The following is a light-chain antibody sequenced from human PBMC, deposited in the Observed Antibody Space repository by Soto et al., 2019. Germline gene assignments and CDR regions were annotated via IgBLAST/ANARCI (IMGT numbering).Light chain of an antibody. CDR1: NIGSKS. CDR3: QVWDATNDHHV. V-gene: IGLV3-21*01. Sequence: SYELTQSPSVSVAPGQTATITCGGNNIGSKSVNWYQQKAGQAPVLVMSYDSDRPSGIPERFSGSNSGNTATLTLSRVESGDEADYYYQVWDATNDHHVFGSGTKLTVL. J-gene: IGLJ1*01. CDR2: YDS.